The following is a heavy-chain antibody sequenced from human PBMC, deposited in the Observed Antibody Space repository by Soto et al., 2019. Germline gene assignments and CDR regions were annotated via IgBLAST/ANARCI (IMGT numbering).Heavy chain of an antibody. J-gene: IGHJ4*02. V-gene: IGHV3-74*01. Sequence: PGGSLRLSCAASGFTFSSYWMHWVRQAPGKGLVWVSRINSDGSSTSYADSVKGRFTISRDNAKNSLYLQMNSLRAEDTAVYYCARGGGKRIAVAGNDYWGQGTLVTVSS. CDR1: GFTFSSYW. CDR2: INSDGSST. D-gene: IGHD6-19*01. CDR3: ARGGGKRIAVAGNDY.